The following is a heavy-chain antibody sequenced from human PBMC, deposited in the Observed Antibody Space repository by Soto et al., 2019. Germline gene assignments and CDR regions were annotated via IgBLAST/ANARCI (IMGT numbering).Heavy chain of an antibody. CDR2: IYPGDSDT. V-gene: IGHV5-51*01. CDR3: ATGGYCSSTSCYNFFDY. J-gene: IGHJ4*02. CDR1: GYSFTSYW. Sequence: GESLKISCKGSGYSFTSYWIGWERQMPGKGLEWMGIIYPGDSDTRYSPSFQGQVTFSADKSIGTAYLQWSSLKASDTAMYYCATGGYCSSTSCYNFFDYWGQGTPVTVS. D-gene: IGHD2-2*02.